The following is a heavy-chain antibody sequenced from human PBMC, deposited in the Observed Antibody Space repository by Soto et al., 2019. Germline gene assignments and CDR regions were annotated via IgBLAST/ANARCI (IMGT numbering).Heavy chain of an antibody. J-gene: IGHJ6*02. CDR2: IIPIFGTA. D-gene: IGHD6-19*01. Sequence: GASVKVSCKASGGTFSSYAISWVRQAPGQGLEWMGGIIPIFGTANYAQKFQGRVTITADESTSTAYMELSSLRSEDTAVYYCARIGNGGSSGWYRDYYYYGMDVWGQGTKVTVSS. CDR1: GGTFSSYA. V-gene: IGHV1-69*13. CDR3: ARIGNGGSSGWYRDYYYYGMDV.